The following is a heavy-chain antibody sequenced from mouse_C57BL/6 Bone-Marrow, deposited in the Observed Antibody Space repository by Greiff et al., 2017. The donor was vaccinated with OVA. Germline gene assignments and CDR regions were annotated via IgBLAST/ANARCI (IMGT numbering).Heavy chain of an antibody. CDR2: IDPSDTYT. J-gene: IGHJ3*01. V-gene: IGHV1-50*01. CDR1: GYTFTSYW. CDR3: AREGSSRGFAY. Sequence: VQLQQPGAELVKPGASVKLSCKASGYTFTSYWMQWVKQRPGQGLEWIGEIDPSDTYTNYNQKFKGKATLTVDTSSSTAYMRLSSLTSEDSAVYYCAREGSSRGFAYWGQGTLVTVSA.